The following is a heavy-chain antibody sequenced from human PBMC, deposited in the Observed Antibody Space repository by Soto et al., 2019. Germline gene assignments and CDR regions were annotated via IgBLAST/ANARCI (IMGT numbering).Heavy chain of an antibody. CDR1: GYIFINYC. CDR2: ISGYNGNT. J-gene: IGHJ5*02. V-gene: IGHV1-18*01. Sequence: GSVKVSCKASGYIFINYCITWVRQAPGQGLEWMGWISGYNGNTKYADKLQGRVTMTTDTSTTTAYMELRSLRSDDTAVYYCARDEVPAANWLDRWGQGTLVTVSS. CDR3: ARDEVPAANWLDR. D-gene: IGHD2-2*01.